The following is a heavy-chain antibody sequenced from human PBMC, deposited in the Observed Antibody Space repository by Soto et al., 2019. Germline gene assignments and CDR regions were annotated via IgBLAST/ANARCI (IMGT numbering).Heavy chain of an antibody. J-gene: IGHJ4*02. D-gene: IGHD3-22*01. Sequence: SETLSLTCAVSGGSISSGGYSWSWIRQPPGKGLEWIGYIYHSGSTYYNPSLKSRVTISVDRSKNQFSLKLSPVTAADTAMYYCASQPYYDSSGYYVVYWGQGTLVTVSS. CDR2: IYHSGST. V-gene: IGHV4-30-2*01. CDR1: GGSISSGGYS. CDR3: ASQPYYDSSGYYVVY.